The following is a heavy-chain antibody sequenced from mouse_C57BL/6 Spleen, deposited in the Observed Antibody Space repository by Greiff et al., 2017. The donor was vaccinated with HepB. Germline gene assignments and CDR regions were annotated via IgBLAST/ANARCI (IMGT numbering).Heavy chain of an antibody. V-gene: IGHV1-69*01. CDR2: IDPSDRYT. Sequence: VQLQQPGAELVMPGASVKLSCKASGYNFTSYWMHWVKQRPGQGLEWIGEIDPSDRYTNYNQKFKGKSTLTVDKSSSTAYMQLSSLTSEDSAVYYCARGITTVEGFAYWGQGTLVTVSA. CDR3: ARGITTVEGFAY. CDR1: GYNFTSYW. J-gene: IGHJ3*01. D-gene: IGHD1-1*01.